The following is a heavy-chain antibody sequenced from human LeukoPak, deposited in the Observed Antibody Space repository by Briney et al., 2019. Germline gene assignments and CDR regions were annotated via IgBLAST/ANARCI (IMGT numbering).Heavy chain of an antibody. Sequence: PGGSLRLSCTASGFSFSGHWMQWARQLPGKGLVWVSRISPTGSRTNYADSVKGRFNGSRDNAKNTLYLQVNNLRAEDTAVYYCAPGPNSNSSGLDFWGQGTLLTVSS. CDR1: GFSFSGHW. CDR2: ISPTGSRT. D-gene: IGHD6-6*01. J-gene: IGHJ4*02. V-gene: IGHV3-74*01. CDR3: APGPNSNSSGLDF.